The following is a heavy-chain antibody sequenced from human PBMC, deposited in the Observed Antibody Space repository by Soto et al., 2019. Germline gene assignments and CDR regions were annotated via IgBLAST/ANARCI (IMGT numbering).Heavy chain of an antibody. CDR1: GGSISSYY. J-gene: IGHJ6*03. D-gene: IGHD5-12*01. CDR2: IYYSGST. V-gene: IGHV4-59*08. Sequence: PSETLCLTCTVSGGSISSYYWSWIRQPPGKGLEWIGYIYYSGSTNYNPSLKSRVTISVDTSKNQFSLKLSSVTAADTAVYYCARLGSGYDLIYYYYYMDVWGKGTTVTVSS. CDR3: ARLGSGYDLIYYYYYMDV.